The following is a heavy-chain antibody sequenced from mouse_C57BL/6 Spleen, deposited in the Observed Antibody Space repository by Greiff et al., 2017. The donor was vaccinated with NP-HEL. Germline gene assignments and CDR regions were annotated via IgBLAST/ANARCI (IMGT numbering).Heavy chain of an antibody. CDR3: ARDRGGYSGPEGFFDY. D-gene: IGHD3-1*01. CDR2: ISYDGSN. Sequence: EVKVEESGPGLVKPSQSLSLTCSVTGYSITSGYYWNWIRQFPGNKLEWMGYISYDGSNNYNPSLKNRISITRDTSKNQFFLKLNSVTTEDTATYYCARDRGGYSGPEGFFDYWGQGTTLTVSS. CDR1: GYSITSGYY. J-gene: IGHJ2*01. V-gene: IGHV3-6*01.